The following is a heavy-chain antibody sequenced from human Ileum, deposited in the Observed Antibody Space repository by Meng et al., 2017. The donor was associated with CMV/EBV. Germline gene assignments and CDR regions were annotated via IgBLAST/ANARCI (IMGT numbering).Heavy chain of an antibody. Sequence: QVQLEGSGPGLGKPSETLSLTCTVSGDSITSFYWSWIRQPAGKALEWIGRIYHGGSTNYNPSLKSRVTLSVDTSKNQFSMRLTSVTAADTAVYYCARGPGGFGDFNFDYWGQGTLVTSPQ. CDR1: GDSITSFY. CDR2: IYHGGST. D-gene: IGHD3-16*01. V-gene: IGHV4-4*07. CDR3: ARGPGGFGDFNFDY. J-gene: IGHJ4*02.